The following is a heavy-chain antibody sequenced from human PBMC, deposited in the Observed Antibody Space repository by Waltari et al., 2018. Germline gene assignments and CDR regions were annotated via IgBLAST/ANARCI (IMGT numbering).Heavy chain of an antibody. V-gene: IGHV5-51*01. CDR1: GGYISSSNW. CDR3: ARQYSGSYDVCV. J-gene: IGHJ6*04. Sequence: VQLQESGPGLVKPSGTLSLTCAVSGGYISSSNWWSWVRQMPGKGLEWMGIIYPGDSDTRYIPSFQGQVTISADKSISTAYLQWSSLQSSATAMYYCARQYSGSYDVCVWGKGTTVTVSS. D-gene: IGHD3-3*01. CDR2: IYPGDSDT.